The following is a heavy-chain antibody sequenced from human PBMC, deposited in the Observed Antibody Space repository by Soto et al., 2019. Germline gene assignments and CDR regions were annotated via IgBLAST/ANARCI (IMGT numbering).Heavy chain of an antibody. Sequence: SGPTLVKPTQTLTLTCTFSGFSLSTSGVGVGWIRQPPGKALEWLALIYWDDDKRYSPSLKSRLTITKDTSKNQVVLKMPNMDPVDTATYYCALAADYIWGSYRSYYFDYWGQGTLVTVSS. CDR3: ALAADYIWGSYRSYYFDY. CDR1: GFSLSTSGVG. D-gene: IGHD3-16*02. V-gene: IGHV2-5*02. CDR2: IYWDDDK. J-gene: IGHJ4*02.